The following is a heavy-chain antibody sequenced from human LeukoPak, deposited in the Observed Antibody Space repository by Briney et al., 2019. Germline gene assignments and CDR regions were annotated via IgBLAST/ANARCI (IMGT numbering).Heavy chain of an antibody. J-gene: IGHJ5*02. Sequence: SGTLSLTCAVYGGSFSGYYWSWIRQPPGKGLEWIGEINHSGSTNYNPSLKSRVTISVDTSKNQFSLKLASVTAADTALYYCAKGEAVIAVADKNEFDPWGQGTLVTVSS. CDR3: AKGEAVIAVADKNEFDP. CDR2: INHSGST. V-gene: IGHV4-34*01. D-gene: IGHD6-19*01. CDR1: GGSFSGYY.